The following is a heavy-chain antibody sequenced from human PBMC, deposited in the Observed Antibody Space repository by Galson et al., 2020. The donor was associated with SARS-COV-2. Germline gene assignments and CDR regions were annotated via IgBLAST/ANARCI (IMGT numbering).Heavy chain of an antibody. D-gene: IGHD6-13*01. CDR2: FDPEDGET. CDR3: ATAPGIAAAGTGWFDP. CDR1: GYTLTELS. J-gene: IGHJ5*02. Sequence: ASVKVSCKVSGYTLTELSMHWVRQAPGKGLEGMGGFDPEDGETNYAQKLQGRVTITENTSTDPAHIELSTVRSEDTAVYSCATAPGIAAAGTGWFDPWGQGTLVTVSS. V-gene: IGHV1-24*01.